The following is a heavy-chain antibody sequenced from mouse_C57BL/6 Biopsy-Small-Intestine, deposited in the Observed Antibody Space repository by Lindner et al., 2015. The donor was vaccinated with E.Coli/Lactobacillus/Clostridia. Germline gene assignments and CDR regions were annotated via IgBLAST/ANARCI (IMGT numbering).Heavy chain of an antibody. J-gene: IGHJ4*01. CDR3: ARRAYYGSSYYAMDY. CDR1: GYTFAGSW. Sequence: VQLQESGAELMKPGASVKLSCKATGYTFAGSWIEWVKQRPGQGLEWIGVINPGTGGTNYNEEFKAKATLTADTSSSTAYMQLSSLTSEDSAVYFCARRAYYGSSYYAMDYWGQGTSVTVSS. D-gene: IGHD1-1*01. CDR2: INPGTGGT. V-gene: IGHV1-54*01.